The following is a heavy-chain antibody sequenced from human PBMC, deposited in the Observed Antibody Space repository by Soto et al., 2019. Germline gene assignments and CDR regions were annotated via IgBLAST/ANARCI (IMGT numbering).Heavy chain of an antibody. CDR1: GGSISSGDYD. CDR3: ASRRRGGMDV. Sequence: SETLSLTCTVSGGSISSGDYDWSWIRQHPGKGLEWIGYIYYSGGTYYNPSLKSRVTISVDTSKNQFSLKLTSVTAADTAVYYCASRRRGGMDVWGQGTTVTVSS. V-gene: IGHV4-31*03. CDR2: IYYSGGT. D-gene: IGHD3-16*01. J-gene: IGHJ6*02.